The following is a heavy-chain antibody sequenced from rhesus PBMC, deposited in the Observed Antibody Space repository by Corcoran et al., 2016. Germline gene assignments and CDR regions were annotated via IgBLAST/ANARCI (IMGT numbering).Heavy chain of an antibody. D-gene: IGHD6-31*01. CDR3: ARFLYNWGWYYFDY. CDR2: ISYSETT. J-gene: IGHJ4*01. Sequence: QVQLQESGPGLVKPSETLSLNCAVSGGSINSGHYCWTWIRQTPGKGLEWIGHISYSETTTYKPALKSRVSVSKTTSNNQFTLNLNSVTAADTAVYYCARFLYNWGWYYFDYWGQGVLVTVSS. V-gene: IGHV4-122*02. CDR1: GGSINSGHYC.